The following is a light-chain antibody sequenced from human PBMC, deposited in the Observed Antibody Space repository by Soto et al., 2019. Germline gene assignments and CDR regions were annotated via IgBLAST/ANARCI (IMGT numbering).Light chain of an antibody. CDR1: QSVSSN. Sequence: ENVLTQSPATLSVSPGERATLSCRASQSVSSNLAWYQQKPGQAPRLLIYGASTRATGIPARFSGSGPGTEFTLTISSLQSEDFAVYYCQQYNNWWTFGQGTKVDIK. CDR2: GAS. J-gene: IGKJ1*01. CDR3: QQYNNWWT. V-gene: IGKV3-15*01.